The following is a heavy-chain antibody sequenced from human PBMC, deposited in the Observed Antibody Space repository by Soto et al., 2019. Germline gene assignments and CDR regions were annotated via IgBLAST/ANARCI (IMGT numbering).Heavy chain of an antibody. CDR1: GFTFSSYA. D-gene: IGHD2-15*01. CDR2: ISGSGGST. J-gene: IGHJ4*02. Sequence: GGSLRLSRAASGFTFSSYAMSWVRQAPGKGLEWVSAISGSGGSTYYADSVKGRFTISRDNSKNTLYLQMNSLRAEDTAVYYCAKDLSVAPSSAHWGQGTLVTVSS. V-gene: IGHV3-23*01. CDR3: AKDLSVAPSSAH.